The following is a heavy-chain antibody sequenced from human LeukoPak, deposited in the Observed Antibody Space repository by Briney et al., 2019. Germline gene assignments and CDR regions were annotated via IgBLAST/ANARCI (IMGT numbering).Heavy chain of an antibody. CDR3: ATEGGGSSGWFNFDY. J-gene: IGHJ4*02. V-gene: IGHV3-30-3*01. Sequence: GGSLRLSCAASGFTFNTYAMHWVRQAPGKGLEWVSGISYDASNEFYVDSVKGRLTVSRDNSKNTVYLQIKNLRPDDTAVYYCATEGGGSSGWFNFDYWGQGTLVTVSS. CDR2: ISYDASNE. CDR1: GFTFNTYA. D-gene: IGHD6-19*01.